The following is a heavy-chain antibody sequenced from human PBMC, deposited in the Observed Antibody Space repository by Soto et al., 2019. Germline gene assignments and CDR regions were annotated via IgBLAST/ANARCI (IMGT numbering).Heavy chain of an antibody. CDR3: AKDTLYSYGYFHYYYGMDV. J-gene: IGHJ6*02. CDR1: GFTFSSYA. CDR2: ISGSGGST. D-gene: IGHD5-18*01. V-gene: IGHV3-23*01. Sequence: PGGSLRLSCAASGFTFSSYAMSWVRQAPGKGLEWVSAISGSGGSTYYADSVKGRFTISRDNSKNTLYLQMNSLRAEDTAVYYCAKDTLYSYGYFHYYYGMDVWGQGTTVTVSS.